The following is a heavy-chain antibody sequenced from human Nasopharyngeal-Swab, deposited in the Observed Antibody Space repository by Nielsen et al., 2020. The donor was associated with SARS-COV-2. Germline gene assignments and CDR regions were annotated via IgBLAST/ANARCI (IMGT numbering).Heavy chain of an antibody. CDR1: GFIFSRHG. J-gene: IGHJ4*02. CDR3: AKERTVAGPQGGFDF. D-gene: IGHD6-19*01. V-gene: IGHV3-30*18. Sequence: GESLKISCAASGFIFSRHGMHWVRQAPGEGLEWLAILSHDRTDEFYADSVKGRFTVSRDNSKNTLYLQMNNLRTDDTAIYYCAKERTVAGPQGGFDFWGQGTLVTVSS. CDR2: LSHDRTDE.